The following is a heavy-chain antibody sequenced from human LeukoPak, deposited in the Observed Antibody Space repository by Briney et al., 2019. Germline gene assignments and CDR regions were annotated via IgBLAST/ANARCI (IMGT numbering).Heavy chain of an antibody. CDR3: ARLRGYDSSGFDP. CDR2: INPNSGGT. J-gene: IGHJ5*02. V-gene: IGHV1-2*02. Sequence: GASVKVSCKASGYTFTGYYMHWVRQAPGQGLERMGWINPNSGGTNYAQKFQGRVTMTRETSISTAYVELSRLRSDDTAVYYCARLRGYDSSGFDPWGQGTLVTVSS. CDR1: GYTFTGYY. D-gene: IGHD3-22*01.